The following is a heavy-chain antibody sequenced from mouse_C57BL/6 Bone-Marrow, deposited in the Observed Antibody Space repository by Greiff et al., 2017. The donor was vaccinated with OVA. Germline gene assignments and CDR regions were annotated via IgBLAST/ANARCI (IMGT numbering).Heavy chain of an antibody. CDR3: ARIGDWFAY. V-gene: IGHV8-8*01. Sequence: QVTLKVSGPGILQPSQTLSLTCSFSGFSLRTFGMGVGWIRQPSGKGLEWLAHIWWDDDKYYNPALKSRPTISKDTSKNQVVLKLALVYTSDTATYYCARIGDWFAYWGQGTLVTVSA. J-gene: IGHJ3*01. D-gene: IGHD2-13*01. CDR2: IWWDDDK. CDR1: GFSLRTFGMG.